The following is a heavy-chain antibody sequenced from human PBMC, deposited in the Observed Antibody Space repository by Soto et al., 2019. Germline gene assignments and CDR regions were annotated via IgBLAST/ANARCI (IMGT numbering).Heavy chain of an antibody. D-gene: IGHD3-10*01. J-gene: IGHJ5*02. Sequence: SETLSLTXAVSGGSISSGGYSWSWIRQPPGKGLEWIGYIYHSGSTYYNPSLKSRVTISVDRSKNQFSLKLSSVTAADTAVYYCARERFGEDYNWFDPWGQGTLVTVSS. CDR1: GGSISSGGYS. V-gene: IGHV4-30-2*01. CDR2: IYHSGST. CDR3: ARERFGEDYNWFDP.